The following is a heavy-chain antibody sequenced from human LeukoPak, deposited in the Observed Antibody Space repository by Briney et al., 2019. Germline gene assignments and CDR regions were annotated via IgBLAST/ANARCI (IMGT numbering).Heavy chain of an antibody. Sequence: ASVKVSCKASGYTFTSYGISWVRQVPGQGLEWMGWISAYNGNTNYAQKLQGRVTMTTDTSTSTAYMELRSLRSDDTAVYYCARSPFFGSSSGWFDPWGQGTLVTVSS. CDR2: ISAYNGNT. D-gene: IGHD1-26*01. CDR3: ARSPFFGSSSGWFDP. CDR1: GYTFTSYG. J-gene: IGHJ5*02. V-gene: IGHV1-18*01.